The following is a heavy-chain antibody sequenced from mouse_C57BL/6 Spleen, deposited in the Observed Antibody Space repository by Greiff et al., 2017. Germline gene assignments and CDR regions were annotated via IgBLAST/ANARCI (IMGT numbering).Heavy chain of an antibody. CDR3: AREGLRRSAMDY. Sequence: VQLQQSGPGLVKPSQSLSLTCSVTGYSITSGYYWNWIRQFPGNKLEWMGYISYDGSNNYNPSLKNRISITRDTSKNQFFLKLNSVTTEDTATYYCAREGLRRSAMDYWGQGTSVTVSS. V-gene: IGHV3-6*01. D-gene: IGHD2-2*01. J-gene: IGHJ4*01. CDR2: ISYDGSN. CDR1: GYSITSGYY.